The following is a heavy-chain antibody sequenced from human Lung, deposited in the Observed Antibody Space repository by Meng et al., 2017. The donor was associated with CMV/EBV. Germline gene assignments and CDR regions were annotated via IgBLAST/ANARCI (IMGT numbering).Heavy chain of an antibody. J-gene: IGHJ6*02. CDR2: INPNSGGT. CDR1: GYTFNGYN. Sequence: ASVXVSCKASGYTFNGYNMHWVRQAPGQGLEWMGWINPNSGGTNYAQRFQGRVTLTIDTSISTAYMELSRLKSDDTAVYFCARLFHTILGTGYYYGMDVWGQGTMVTVSS. CDR3: ARLFHTILGTGYYYGMDV. V-gene: IGHV1-2*02. D-gene: IGHD3/OR15-3a*01.